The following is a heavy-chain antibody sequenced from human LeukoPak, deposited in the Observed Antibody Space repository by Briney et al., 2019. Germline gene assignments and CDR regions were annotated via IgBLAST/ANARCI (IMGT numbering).Heavy chain of an antibody. Sequence: ASVKVSCKASGGTFSSYAISWVRQAPGQGLEWMGWISAYNGNTNYAQKLQGRVTMTTDTSTSTAYMELRSLRSDDTAVYYCARDWNKRGSYRDAFDIWGQGTMVTVSS. J-gene: IGHJ3*02. CDR3: ARDWNKRGSYRDAFDI. CDR1: GGTFSSYA. CDR2: ISAYNGNT. V-gene: IGHV1-18*01. D-gene: IGHD1-26*01.